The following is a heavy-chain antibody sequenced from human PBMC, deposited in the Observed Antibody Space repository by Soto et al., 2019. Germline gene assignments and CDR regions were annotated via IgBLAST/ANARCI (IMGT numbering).Heavy chain of an antibody. Sequence: SVKVSCKASGGTFSSYAISWVRQAPGQGLEWMGGIIPIFGTANYAQKFQGRVTITADESTSTAYMELSSLRSEDTAVYYCARIPYYDSSGYSPNYYYGMDVWGQGTTVTVSS. D-gene: IGHD3-22*01. CDR1: GGTFSSYA. CDR3: ARIPYYDSSGYSPNYYYGMDV. J-gene: IGHJ6*02. CDR2: IIPIFGTA. V-gene: IGHV1-69*13.